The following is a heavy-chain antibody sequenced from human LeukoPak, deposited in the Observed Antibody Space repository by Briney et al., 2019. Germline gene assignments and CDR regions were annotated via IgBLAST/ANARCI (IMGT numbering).Heavy chain of an antibody. CDR2: INPSGSST. D-gene: IGHD2-8*01. Sequence: ASVKVSCKASGYTFTNYYIHWVRQAPGQGLEWMGIINPSGSSTSYAQKFQGRVTMTRDTSTSTVYMELSSLRSEDTAVYYCAGGTTNTKGAFDMWGQGTMVTVSS. J-gene: IGHJ3*02. CDR3: AGGTTNTKGAFDM. V-gene: IGHV1-46*01. CDR1: GYTFTNYY.